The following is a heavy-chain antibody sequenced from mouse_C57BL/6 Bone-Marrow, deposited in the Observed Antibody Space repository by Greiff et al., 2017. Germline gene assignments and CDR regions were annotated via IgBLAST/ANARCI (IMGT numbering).Heavy chain of an antibody. CDR2: IDPETGGT. CDR1: GYTFTDYE. V-gene: IGHV1-15*01. CDR3: TSSFRSSYGAY. Sequence: QVQLQQSGAELVRPGASVTLSCKASGYTFTDYEMHWVKQTPVHGLEWIGAIDPETGGTGYNQKFKGKAILTAAKSSSTAYMDLRSLTSEDSAVYYCTSSFRSSYGAYWGQGTLVTVSA. D-gene: IGHD1-1*01. J-gene: IGHJ3*01.